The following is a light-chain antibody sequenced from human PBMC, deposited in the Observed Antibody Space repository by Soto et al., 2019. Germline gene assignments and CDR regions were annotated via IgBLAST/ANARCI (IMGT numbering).Light chain of an antibody. J-gene: IGKJ4*01. CDR1: QDINNF. CDR3: QQYNDLPLT. Sequence: DIQVTQSPPSLSASLGDRVTITCQASQDINNFLNWYQQKPGQAPRLLIYDASKLEVGVPARFSGRGSGTDFSFTIRSLQPEDIATYYCQQYNDLPLTFGGGTRVEI. V-gene: IGKV1-33*01. CDR2: DAS.